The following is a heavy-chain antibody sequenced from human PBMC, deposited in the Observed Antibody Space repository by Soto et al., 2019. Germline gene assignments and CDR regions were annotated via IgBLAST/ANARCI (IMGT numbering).Heavy chain of an antibody. Sequence: QVQLQESGPGLVKPSQTLSLTCTVSGGSISSGGYYWSWIRQHPGKGLEWIGYIYYSGSTYYNPSVKNRVTISVDTSKNQFSLKLSSVTAADTAVYYCARGGRYCSSTSCYGYDNYYYYMDVWGKGTTVTVSS. CDR2: IYYSGST. J-gene: IGHJ6*03. CDR1: GGSISSGGYY. CDR3: ARGGRYCSSTSCYGYDNYYYYMDV. V-gene: IGHV4-31*03. D-gene: IGHD2-2*01.